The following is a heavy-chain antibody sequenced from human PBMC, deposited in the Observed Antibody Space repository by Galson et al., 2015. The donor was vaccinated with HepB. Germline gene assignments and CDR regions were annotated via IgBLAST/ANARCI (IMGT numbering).Heavy chain of an antibody. D-gene: IGHD4-17*01. J-gene: IGHJ3*02. V-gene: IGHV4-4*07. CDR2: IYTSGST. CDR1: GGSISSYY. CDR3: AGESTVTTFGAFDI. Sequence: SETLSLTCTVSGGSISSYYWSWIRQPAGKGLEWIGRIYTSGSTNYNPSLKGRVTMSVDTSKNQFSLKLSSVTAADTAVYYCAGESTVTTFGAFDIWGQGTMVTVSS.